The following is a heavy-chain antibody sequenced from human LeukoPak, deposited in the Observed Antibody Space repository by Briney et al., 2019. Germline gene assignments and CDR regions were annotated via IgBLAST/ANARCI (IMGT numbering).Heavy chain of an antibody. CDR1: GGSISSSSYY. V-gene: IGHV4-39*01. D-gene: IGHD3-3*01. Sequence: SETLSLTCTVSGGSISSSSYYWGWIRQPPGKGLEWIGSIYYSGSTYYNPSLKRRVSISVDTSKNQFSLKVSSVTAADTAVYYCARGHDFWDDCWGQGTLVTVSS. CDR2: IYYSGST. J-gene: IGHJ4*02. CDR3: ARGHDFWDDC.